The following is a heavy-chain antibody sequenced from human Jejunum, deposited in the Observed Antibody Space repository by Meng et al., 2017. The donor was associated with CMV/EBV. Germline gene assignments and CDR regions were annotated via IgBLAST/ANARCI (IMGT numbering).Heavy chain of an antibody. V-gene: IGHV1-2*02. CDR2: IKANSGGT. CDR3: ARGSTWYTYDAFDM. CDR1: FTGHY. J-gene: IGHJ3*02. Sequence: FTGHYIHWMRQAPGQGLEWMGWIKANSGGTKYAQKFQGRVTMTRDTSITTAYVDLSRLTSDDTAVYYCARGSTWYTYDAFDMWGQGTRVTVSS. D-gene: IGHD6-13*01.